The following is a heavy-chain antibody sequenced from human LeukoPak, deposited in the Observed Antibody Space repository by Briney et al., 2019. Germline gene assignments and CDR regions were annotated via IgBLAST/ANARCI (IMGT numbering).Heavy chain of an antibody. CDR1: GYTFTVYY. Sequence: ASVKVSCKASGYTFTVYYMHWVRQAPGQGLEWMGWINPNSGGTNYAQKFQGRVTMTRDTSISTAYMELSRLRSDDTAVYYCARVGGRSIAAAVFYYYYMDVWGKGTTVTVSS. J-gene: IGHJ6*03. V-gene: IGHV1-2*02. D-gene: IGHD6-13*01. CDR3: ARVGGRSIAAAVFYYYYMDV. CDR2: INPNSGGT.